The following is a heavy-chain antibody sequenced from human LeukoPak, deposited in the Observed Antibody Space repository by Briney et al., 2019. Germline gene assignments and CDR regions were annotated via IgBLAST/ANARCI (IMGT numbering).Heavy chain of an antibody. J-gene: IGHJ5*02. D-gene: IGHD6-19*01. CDR1: GYTFTGYA. V-gene: IGHV7-4-1*02. CDR2: INTNTGNP. CDR3: ARDGPYSSGWYGAGLIWFDP. Sequence: ASVKVSCKASGYTFTGYAMNWVRQAPGQGLEWMGWINTNTGNPTYAQGFTGRFVFSLDTSVSTAYLQISSLKAEDTAVYYCARDGPYSSGWYGAGLIWFDPWGQGTLVTVSS.